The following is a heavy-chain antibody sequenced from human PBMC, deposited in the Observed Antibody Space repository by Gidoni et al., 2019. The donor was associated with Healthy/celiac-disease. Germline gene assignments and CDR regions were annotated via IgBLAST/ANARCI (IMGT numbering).Heavy chain of an antibody. V-gene: IGHV1-46*01. J-gene: IGHJ4*02. Sequence: QVQLVQSGAEVKKPGASVKVSCKASGYTFTSYYMHWVRQAPGQGLEWMGIINPSGGSTSYAQKFQGRVTMTRDTSTSTVYMELSSLRSEDTAVYYCARGGYSYGSLFPYYFDYWGQGTLVTVSS. D-gene: IGHD5-18*01. CDR3: ARGGYSYGSLFPYYFDY. CDR2: INPSGGST. CDR1: GYTFTSYY.